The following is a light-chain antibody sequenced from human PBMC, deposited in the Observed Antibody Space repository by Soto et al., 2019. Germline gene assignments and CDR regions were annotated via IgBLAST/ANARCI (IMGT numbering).Light chain of an antibody. Sequence: ETVLTQSPGTVSLSPGERATLSCTTSQSVRSNYLAWYQQKPGQAPRLLIYGVFSRAAGIPDRFSGSGSGTDFTLTISGLEPEDSAVYYCQQCGSSPSFGQGTKVELK. J-gene: IGKJ1*01. CDR3: QQCGSSPS. CDR2: GVF. CDR1: QSVRSNY. V-gene: IGKV3-20*01.